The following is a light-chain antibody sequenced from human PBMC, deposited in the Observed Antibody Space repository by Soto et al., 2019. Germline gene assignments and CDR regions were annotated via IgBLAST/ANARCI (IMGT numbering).Light chain of an antibody. Sequence: DIVMTQSPDSMSVSLGDRATINCKSSQSVLYSSNNKNYLTWYQQKPGQPHKLLIYWASNRESEVRERLRGSESGTAFTLTTSPLQAEDVAVYYCQQYYIAAWKFGKCTEVE. CDR2: WAS. V-gene: IGKV4-1*01. CDR3: QQYYIAAWK. J-gene: IGKJ1*01. CDR1: QSVLYSSNNKNY.